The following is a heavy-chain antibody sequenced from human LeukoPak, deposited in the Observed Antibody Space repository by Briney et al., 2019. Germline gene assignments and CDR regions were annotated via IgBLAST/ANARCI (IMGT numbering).Heavy chain of an antibody. CDR1: GGSISSYY. CDR2: IYYSGST. CDR3: SRWGLGKIEYSSSSPDSYYGMDL. J-gene: IGHJ6*01. D-gene: IGHD6-6*01. V-gene: IGHV4-59*08. Sequence: SETLSLTCTVSGGSISSYYWSWIRQPPGKGLEWIGYIYYSGSTNYNPSLKSRVTISVDTSKNQFSLKLSSVTAADTAVYYWSRWGLGKIEYSSSSPDSYYGMDLWGQGTTVTVSS.